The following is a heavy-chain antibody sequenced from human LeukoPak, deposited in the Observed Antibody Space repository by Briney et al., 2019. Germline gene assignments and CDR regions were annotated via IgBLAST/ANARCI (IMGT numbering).Heavy chain of an antibody. Sequence: SETLSLTCTVSGGSISSYYWSWIQQPPGKGLEWIGYIYYSGGTNYNPSLKSRVTISVDTSKNQFSLKLSSVTAADTAVYYCARSPHYYGSGSLDYWGQGTLVTVSS. CDR2: IYYSGGT. V-gene: IGHV4-59*01. J-gene: IGHJ4*02. CDR1: GGSISSYY. D-gene: IGHD3-10*01. CDR3: ARSPHYYGSGSLDY.